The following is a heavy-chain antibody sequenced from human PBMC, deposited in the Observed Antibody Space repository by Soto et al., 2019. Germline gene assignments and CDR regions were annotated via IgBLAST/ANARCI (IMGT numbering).Heavy chain of an antibody. V-gene: IGHV1-8*01. CDR2: MNPNSGNT. CDR1: GYTFTSYD. CDR3: ARGRGSRGILEWLPYYYMDV. J-gene: IGHJ6*03. Sequence: ASVKVSCKASGYTFTSYDINWVRQATGQGLEWMGWMNPNSGNTGYAQKFQGRVTMTRNTSISTAYMELSSLRSEDTAVYYCARGRGSRGILEWLPYYYMDVWGKGTTVTVSS. D-gene: IGHD3-3*01.